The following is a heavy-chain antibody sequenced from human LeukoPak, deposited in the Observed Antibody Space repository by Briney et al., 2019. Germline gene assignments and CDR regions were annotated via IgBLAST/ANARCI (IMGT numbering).Heavy chain of an antibody. Sequence: SETLSLTCIVSGYSINSGYHWGWIRQPPGKGLEWIGSIYHSGSTYYNPSLKSRVTISIDTSKNQFSLKLSSVTAADTAVYYCARHYLYDTSGDGTYYFNYWGQGTLVTVSS. CDR3: ARHYLYDTSGDGTYYFNY. CDR1: GYSINSGYH. V-gene: IGHV4-38-2*02. CDR2: IYHSGST. D-gene: IGHD3-22*01. J-gene: IGHJ4*02.